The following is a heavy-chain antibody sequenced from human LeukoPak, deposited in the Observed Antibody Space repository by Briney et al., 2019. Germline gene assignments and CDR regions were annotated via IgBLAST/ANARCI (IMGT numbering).Heavy chain of an antibody. CDR2: INSDGSST. CDR1: GFTASSNY. CDR3: ARGLYSSSPFDY. J-gene: IGHJ4*02. D-gene: IGHD6-13*01. Sequence: GGSLRLSCAASGFTASSNYMSWVRQAPGKGLVWVSRINSDGSSTSYADSVKGRFTISRDNAKNTLYLQMNSLRAEDTAVYYCARGLYSSSPFDYWGQGTLVTVSS. V-gene: IGHV3-74*01.